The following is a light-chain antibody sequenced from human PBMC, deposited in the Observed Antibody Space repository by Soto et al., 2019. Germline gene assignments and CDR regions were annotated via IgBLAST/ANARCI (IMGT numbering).Light chain of an antibody. CDR1: QSISSY. Sequence: DIQMTQSPSSLSASVGDRVTITCRASQSISSYLNWYHQKPGKAPNLLIYAASSLQSAVPSRFTGSGSGIDFTLTISSLQPEDFATYYCQQFHSYPITFGQGTRLEIK. CDR3: QQFHSYPIT. V-gene: IGKV1-39*01. CDR2: AAS. J-gene: IGKJ5*01.